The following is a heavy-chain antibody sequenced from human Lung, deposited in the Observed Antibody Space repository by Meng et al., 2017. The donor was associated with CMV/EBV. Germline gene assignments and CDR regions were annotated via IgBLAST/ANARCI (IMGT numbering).Heavy chain of an antibody. CDR2: TYYRSKWYN. D-gene: IGHD3-3*01. CDR1: GDSVSSNSAA. CDR3: ARGLRFLEWRGGMDV. J-gene: IGHJ6*02. V-gene: IGHV6-1*01. Sequence: SETLSLXCAISGDSVSSNSAAWNWSMHSPSRGLEWLGRTYYRSKWYNDYAVSVKSRITINPDTSKNQFSLQLNYVTPEDTAVYYCARGLRFLEWRGGMDVWGQGTXVTVAS.